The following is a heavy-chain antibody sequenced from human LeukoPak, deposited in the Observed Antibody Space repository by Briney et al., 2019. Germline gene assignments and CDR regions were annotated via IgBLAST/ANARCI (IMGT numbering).Heavy chain of an antibody. CDR3: ASGDTYSHFDY. D-gene: IGHD2-15*01. CDR1: GFTFSNYA. V-gene: IGHV3-48*04. Sequence: GGSLRLSCVASGFTFSNYAFNWVRQAPGKGLEWVSSISGSSSTIYYADSVKGRFTISRDNAKNSLYLQMNSLRAEDTAVYYCASGDTYSHFDYWGQGTLVTVSS. CDR2: ISGSSSTI. J-gene: IGHJ4*02.